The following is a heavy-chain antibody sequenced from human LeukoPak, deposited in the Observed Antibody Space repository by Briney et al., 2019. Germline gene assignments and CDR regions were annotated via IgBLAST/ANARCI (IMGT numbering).Heavy chain of an antibody. J-gene: IGHJ4*02. CDR1: GFTFSSYW. V-gene: IGHV3-74*01. CDR2: INTDGSST. D-gene: IGHD3-3*01. CDR3: ATSPGDFWSGYRFDY. Sequence: GGSLRLSCAASGFTFSSYWMHWVRQALGKGLVWVSRINTDGSSTSYADSVKGRFTISRDNAKNTLYLQMNSLRAEDTAVYYCATSPGDFWSGYRFDYWGQGTLVTVSS.